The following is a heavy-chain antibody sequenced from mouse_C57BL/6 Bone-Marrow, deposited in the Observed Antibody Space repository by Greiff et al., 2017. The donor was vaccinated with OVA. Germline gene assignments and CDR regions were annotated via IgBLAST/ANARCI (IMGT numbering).Heavy chain of an antibody. D-gene: IGHD6-5*01. CDR2: INPNNGGT. CDR1: GYTFTDYN. Sequence: EVKLVESGPELVKPGASVKMSCKASGYTFTDYNMHWVKQSHGKSLEWIGYINPNNGGTSYNQKFKGKATLTVNTSSSTAYMELRSLTSEDSAVYYCARSMQAWFAYWGQGTLVTVSA. V-gene: IGHV1-22*01. CDR3: ARSMQAWFAY. J-gene: IGHJ3*01.